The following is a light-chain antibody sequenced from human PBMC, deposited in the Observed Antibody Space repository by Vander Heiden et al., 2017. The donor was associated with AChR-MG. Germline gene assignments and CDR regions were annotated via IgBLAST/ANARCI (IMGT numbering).Light chain of an antibody. CDR3: ASWDDSLNGPV. Sequence: QSRLPHPPSASGSPGQRVTISWSGNRTNIGSNALNWYQQLPGTAPKLLMFSSNQRPSGVPDRFSGSKSGTSASLAISGLQSEDDADYYCASWDDSLNGPVFGGGTKLTVL. V-gene: IGLV1-44*01. CDR1: RTNIGSNA. CDR2: SSN. J-gene: IGLJ3*02.